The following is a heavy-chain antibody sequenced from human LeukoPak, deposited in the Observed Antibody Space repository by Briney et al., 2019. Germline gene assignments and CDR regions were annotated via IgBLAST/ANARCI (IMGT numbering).Heavy chain of an antibody. D-gene: IGHD3-22*01. CDR1: GFTFSGSA. CDR2: IRSTANGYAT. CDR3: TTDLFYDSSVDY. Sequence: GGSLRLSCAASGFTFSGSALHWVRQASGKGLEWVGRIRSTANGYATAYAASVKGRFTISRDDSKNTLYLQMNSLKTEDTAAYYCTTDLFYDSSVDYWGQGTLVTVSS. V-gene: IGHV3-73*01. J-gene: IGHJ4*02.